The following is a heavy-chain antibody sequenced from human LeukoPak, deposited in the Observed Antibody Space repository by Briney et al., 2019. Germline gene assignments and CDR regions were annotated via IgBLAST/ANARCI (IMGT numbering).Heavy chain of an antibody. CDR3: ARVGVSSSWVDY. Sequence: ASVKVSCKASGGTFSSYAISWVRQAPGQGLEWMGRIIPILGIANYAQKFQGRVTITADTSTSTAYMELSSLRSEDTAVYYCARVGVSSSWVDYWGQGTLVTVSS. CDR2: IIPILGIA. V-gene: IGHV1-69*04. J-gene: IGHJ4*02. D-gene: IGHD6-13*01. CDR1: GGTFSSYA.